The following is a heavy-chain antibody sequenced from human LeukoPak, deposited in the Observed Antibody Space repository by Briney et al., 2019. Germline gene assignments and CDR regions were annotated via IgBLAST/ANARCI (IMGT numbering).Heavy chain of an antibody. CDR2: IYYSGST. V-gene: IGHV4-39*07. J-gene: IGHJ5*02. CDR3: ARDWSGNTDYYGSGSYVGWFDP. Sequence: SETLSLTCTVSGGSISSISYYWGWIRQPPGKGLEWIGSIYYSGSTYYNPSLKSRVTISVDTSKNQFSLKLSSVTAADTVVYYCARDWSGNTDYYGSGSYVGWFDPWGQGTLVTVSS. CDR1: GGSISSISYY. D-gene: IGHD3-10*01.